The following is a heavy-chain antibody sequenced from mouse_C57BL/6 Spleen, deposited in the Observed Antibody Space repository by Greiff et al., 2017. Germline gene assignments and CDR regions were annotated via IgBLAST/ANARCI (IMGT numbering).Heavy chain of an antibody. J-gene: IGHJ4*01. D-gene: IGHD2-3*01. CDR3: ASHLDGYYAMDY. CDR2: IDPETGGT. CDR1: GYTFTDYE. V-gene: IGHV1-15*01. Sequence: VQLQQSGAELVRPGASVTLSCKASGYTFTDYEMHWVKQTPVHGLEWIGAIDPETGGTAYNQKFKGKAILTADKSSSTAYMALRSLTSEDSAVYYCASHLDGYYAMDYWGQGTSVTVSS.